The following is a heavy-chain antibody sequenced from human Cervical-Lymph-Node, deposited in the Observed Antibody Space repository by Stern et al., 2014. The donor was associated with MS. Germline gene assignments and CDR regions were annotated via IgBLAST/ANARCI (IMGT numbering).Heavy chain of an antibody. J-gene: IGHJ5*02. Sequence: EESGPKLVKPTQTLTLTCTFSGCSVSINEVAGGWIRQSPGKALEWLGRVYWDGDKRYNPSLDRRVTLTRDASKSQVVLRMTAMDAADTGRYYCVPSPSLGENKSGWFDPWGQGILVTVSS. CDR1: GCSVSINEVA. V-gene: IGHV2-5*04. CDR3: VPSPSLGENKSGWFDP. D-gene: IGHD3-16*01. CDR2: VYWDGDK.